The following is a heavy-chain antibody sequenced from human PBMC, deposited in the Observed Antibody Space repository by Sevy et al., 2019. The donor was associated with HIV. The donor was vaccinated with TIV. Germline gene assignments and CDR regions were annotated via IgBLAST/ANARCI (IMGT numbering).Heavy chain of an antibody. CDR3: SSGGGY. Sequence: GGSLRLSCAASGFSVGSYSMNWVRQAPGKGLEWVSFISFTTNNTYVDSVKGRFTISRDNAKNSVYLQMNSLRAEDTAVYYCSSGGGYWGQGTLVTVSS. V-gene: IGHV3-21*01. CDR1: GFSVGSYS. D-gene: IGHD3-16*01. CDR2: ISFTTNNT. J-gene: IGHJ4*02.